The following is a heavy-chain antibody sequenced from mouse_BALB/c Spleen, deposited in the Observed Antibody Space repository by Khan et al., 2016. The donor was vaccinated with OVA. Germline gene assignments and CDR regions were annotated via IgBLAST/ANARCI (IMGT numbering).Heavy chain of an antibody. Sequence: QVQLKESGPELVKPWASVRISCKASGYTFTSYYIHWVKQRPGQGLEWIGWIYPGNVNTKYNEKFKGKATLTADTSSNPSYMQLSSLTSEDSAVKYGAGWGGNYPSDAMDYWGQGTSVTVSS. D-gene: IGHD2-1*01. CDR2: IYPGNVNT. CDR1: GYTFTSYY. J-gene: IGHJ4*01. V-gene: IGHV1S56*01. CDR3: AGWGGNYPSDAMDY.